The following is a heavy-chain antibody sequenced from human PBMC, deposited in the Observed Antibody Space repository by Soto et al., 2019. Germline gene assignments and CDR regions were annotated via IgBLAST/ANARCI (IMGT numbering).Heavy chain of an antibody. J-gene: IGHJ4*02. D-gene: IGHD3-16*01. CDR3: ARGGTPIDY. Sequence: QVQLVQSGAEVKKPGASVKVSCKASGYTFTNFGISWVRQAPGQGLEWMGWISAYNGNTNYAQNFQGRITMTIDTSTTTAYIELRSLRYDDTAVYYWARGGTPIDYWGQGNLVTVSS. V-gene: IGHV1-18*01. CDR2: ISAYNGNT. CDR1: GYTFTNFG.